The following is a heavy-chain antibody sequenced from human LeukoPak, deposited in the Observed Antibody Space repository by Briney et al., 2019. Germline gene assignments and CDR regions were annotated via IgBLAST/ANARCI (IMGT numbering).Heavy chain of an antibody. J-gene: IGHJ4*02. D-gene: IGHD5-12*01. CDR3: ARGRSTGYPYYFEY. CDR1: GYTFTSYD. V-gene: IGHV1-8*03. CDR2: MNPNSGST. Sequence: ASVKVSCKASGYTFTSYDINWVRQATGQGVEWMGWMNPNSGSTGYAQKFQGRVTITRNTSISTAYMELSGLRSEDTAVYYCARGRSTGYPYYFEYWGQGTLVTVSS.